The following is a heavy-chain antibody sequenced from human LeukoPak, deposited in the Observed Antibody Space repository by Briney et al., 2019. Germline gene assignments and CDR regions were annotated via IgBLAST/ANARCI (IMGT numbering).Heavy chain of an antibody. V-gene: IGHV3-30*18. CDR3: AKANYGDPHELYGMDV. CDR1: GFTFSSYG. Sequence: GGSLRLSCAASGFTFSSYGMHWVRQAPGKGLEWVAVISYDGSNKYYADSVKGRFTISRDNSKNTLYLQMNSLRAEDTAVYYCAKANYGDPHELYGMDVWGQGTTVTVSS. J-gene: IGHJ6*02. CDR2: ISYDGSNK. D-gene: IGHD4-17*01.